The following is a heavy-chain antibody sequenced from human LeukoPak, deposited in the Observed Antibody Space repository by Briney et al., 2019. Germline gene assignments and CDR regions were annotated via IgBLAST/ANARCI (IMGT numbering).Heavy chain of an antibody. CDR2: INPNSSGT. D-gene: IGHD3-10*01. J-gene: IGHJ4*02. Sequence: GASVKVSCKASGYTFTGYYMHWVRQAPGQGLEWMGRINPNSSGTNYAQKFQGRVTMTRDTSISTAYMELSRLRSDDTAVYYCARSITMVRGVIAAIDYWGQGTLVTVSS. V-gene: IGHV1-2*06. CDR1: GYTFTGYY. CDR3: ARSITMVRGVIAAIDY.